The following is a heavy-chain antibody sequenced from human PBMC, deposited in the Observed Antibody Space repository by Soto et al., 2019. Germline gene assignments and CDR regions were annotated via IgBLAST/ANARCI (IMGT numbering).Heavy chain of an antibody. Sequence: SQTLSLTCAISGESVSTNTAAWKWIRSSPSRGLELLGRTYYRSHARHDYAVSVKGRITGDPDTSQHNFSVQLNSMTTDDTAVYSCARGVAGSGFDFWGQGTLVTVSS. CDR3: ARGVAGSGFDF. D-gene: IGHD6-19*01. CDR2: TYYRSHARH. J-gene: IGHJ4*02. V-gene: IGHV6-1*01. CDR1: GESVSTNTAA.